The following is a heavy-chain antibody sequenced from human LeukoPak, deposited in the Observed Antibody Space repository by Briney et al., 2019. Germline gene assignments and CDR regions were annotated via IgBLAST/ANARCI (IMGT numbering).Heavy chain of an antibody. D-gene: IGHD3-10*01. J-gene: IGHJ4*02. CDR1: TGTFSSYA. Sequence: SVKVSCKASTGTFSSYAISWVRQAPGQGLEWMGGTIPIFGTANYVQKFQGRVTITADESTSTAYMELNSLRSEDTAVYYCGRDGYYGSGSYPFDYWGQGTLVTVSS. CDR2: TIPIFGTA. V-gene: IGHV1-69*01. CDR3: GRDGYYGSGSYPFDY.